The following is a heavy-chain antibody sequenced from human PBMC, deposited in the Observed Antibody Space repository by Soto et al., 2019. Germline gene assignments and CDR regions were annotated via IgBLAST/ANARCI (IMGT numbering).Heavy chain of an antibody. Sequence: ASVKVSCKASGYTFTGYYMHWVRQAPGQGLEWMGWINPNSGGTNYAQKFQGWVTMTRDTSISTAYMELSRLRSDDTAVYYCARESAGNPILTERYYYMDVWGKGTTVTVSS. CDR1: GYTFTGYY. CDR2: INPNSGGT. CDR3: ARESAGNPILTERYYYMDV. D-gene: IGHD3-9*01. V-gene: IGHV1-2*04. J-gene: IGHJ6*03.